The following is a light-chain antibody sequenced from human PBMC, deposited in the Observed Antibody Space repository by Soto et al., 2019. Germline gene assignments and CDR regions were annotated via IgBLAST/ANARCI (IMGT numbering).Light chain of an antibody. Sequence: DLVMTQSPLSLPVTLGQPASISCKSTQGLVYSDGNIYLNWFHQRPGQSPRRLIHKISDRDSGVPDRFSGSGSGTDFTLEISRVEAEDVGIYYCMQGTHWPFTFGQGTKLEIK. CDR1: QGLVYSDGNIY. CDR2: KIS. J-gene: IGKJ2*01. V-gene: IGKV2-30*01. CDR3: MQGTHWPFT.